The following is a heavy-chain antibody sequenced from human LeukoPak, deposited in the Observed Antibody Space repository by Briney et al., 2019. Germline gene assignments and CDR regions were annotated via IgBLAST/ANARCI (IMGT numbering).Heavy chain of an antibody. V-gene: IGHV4-61*02. Sequence: PSQTLSLTCTVSGGSISSGSYYWSWIRQPAGKGLEWIGRIYTSGSTNYNPSLKSRVTISVDTSKNQFSLKLSSVTAADTAVYYCARDAGYSPGIYYYMDVWGKGTTVTVSS. CDR3: ARDAGYSPGIYYYMDV. CDR2: IYTSGST. J-gene: IGHJ6*03. CDR1: GGSISSGSYY. D-gene: IGHD5-18*01.